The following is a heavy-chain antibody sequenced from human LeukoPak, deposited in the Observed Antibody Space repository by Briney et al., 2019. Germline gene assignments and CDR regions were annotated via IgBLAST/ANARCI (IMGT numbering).Heavy chain of an antibody. Sequence: GGSLRLSCAASGFTFSSYAMHWVRQAPGKGLEWVAVISYDGSNKYYADSVKGRFTISRDNSKNTLYLQMNSLRAEDTAVYYCARGKSGIAAAGPPYYYYGMDVWGQGTTVTVSS. V-gene: IGHV3-30-3*01. J-gene: IGHJ6*02. CDR1: GFTFSSYA. D-gene: IGHD6-13*01. CDR2: ISYDGSNK. CDR3: ARGKSGIAAAGPPYYYYGMDV.